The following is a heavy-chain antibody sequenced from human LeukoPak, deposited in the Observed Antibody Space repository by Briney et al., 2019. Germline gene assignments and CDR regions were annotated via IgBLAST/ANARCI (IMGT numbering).Heavy chain of an antibody. CDR1: GYGFSDYT. CDR3: ARSSRGVIGLLDS. J-gene: IGHJ5*01. CDR2: INTNARAT. V-gene: IGHV7-4-1*01. D-gene: IGHD3-10*01. Sequence: SSVKVSCKASGYGFSDYTINWVLQPPGQGLEWVVWINTNARATIYARGFKGRFVLSVEKSVNTAYLEIASLQTEDNAVYYCARSSRGVIGLLDSWGQGNLVTVSS.